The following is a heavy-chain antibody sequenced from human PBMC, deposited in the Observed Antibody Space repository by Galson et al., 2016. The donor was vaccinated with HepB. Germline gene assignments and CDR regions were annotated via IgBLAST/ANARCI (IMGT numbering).Heavy chain of an antibody. Sequence: CAISGDSVSNNSAAWNWIRQSPSRGLEWLGRTYSRSKWYNDYAESLRGRITINPDTAKNQVSLHLDSVTPDDSAIYYCARDHTAGWFKWIDTWGQGTLVTVSS. CDR2: TYSRSKWYN. V-gene: IGHV6-1*01. CDR1: GDSVSNNSAA. D-gene: IGHD6-19*01. J-gene: IGHJ5*02. CDR3: ARDHTAGWFKWIDT.